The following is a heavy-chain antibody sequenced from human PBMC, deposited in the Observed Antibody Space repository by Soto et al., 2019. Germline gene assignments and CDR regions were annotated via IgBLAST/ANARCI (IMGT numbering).Heavy chain of an antibody. CDR1: CGSISSDSFY. J-gene: IGHJ6*02. CDR3: ARNQPQRYCSGGTCRPAYGMDV. V-gene: IGHV4-39*01. CDR2: IYYSGDT. Sequence: SETLSLTCTVSCGSISSDSFYWAWIRQPPGKGLEWIGIIYYSGDTYYNPSLAGRLTMSVDTSNQFSLTLRSVTAADTALYYCARNQPQRYCSGGTCRPAYGMDVWGQGTTVTVSS. D-gene: IGHD2-15*01.